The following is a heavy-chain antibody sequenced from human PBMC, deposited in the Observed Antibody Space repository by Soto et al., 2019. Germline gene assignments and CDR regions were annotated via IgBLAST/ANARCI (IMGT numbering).Heavy chain of an antibody. CDR1: GGSVTNSSYY. CDR2: VYYRGRS. D-gene: IGHD4-17*01. V-gene: IGHV4-39*01. Sequence: NPSETLSLTCTVSGGSVTNSSYYWGWIRQSPGKGLEWIGSVYYRGRSYSKSSVKSRVTISVDTSKNRFSLSSNSVTASDTAVYFCVSQRTTVPTQAYFDYWGPGALVTVSS. J-gene: IGHJ4*02. CDR3: VSQRTTVPTQAYFDY.